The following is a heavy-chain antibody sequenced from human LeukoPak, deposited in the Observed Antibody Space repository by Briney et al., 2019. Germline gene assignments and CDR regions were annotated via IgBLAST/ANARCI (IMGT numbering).Heavy chain of an antibody. J-gene: IGHJ4*02. CDR3: ARERQSYYDSCGYYDY. CDR2: IYYSGST. Sequence: SETLSLTCTVSGDSISSSRSYWGRIRQPPGKGLEWIGSIYYSGSTYYNPSLKSRVTISVDTSKNQFSLKLSSVTAADTAVYYCARERQSYYDSCGYYDYWGQGTLVTVSS. V-gene: IGHV4-39*07. D-gene: IGHD3-22*01. CDR1: GDSISSSRSY.